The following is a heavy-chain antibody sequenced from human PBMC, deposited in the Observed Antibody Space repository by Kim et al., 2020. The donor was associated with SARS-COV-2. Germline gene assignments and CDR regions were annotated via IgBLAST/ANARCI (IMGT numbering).Heavy chain of an antibody. D-gene: IGHD3-10*01. CDR2: IHTTGST. V-gene: IGHV4-61*02. CDR1: GGSISSNTDY. CDR3: ARDRVYDGGNYYHYYYGMDG. Sequence: SETLSLTCTVSGGSISSNTDYWNWMRQPAGKGLEWIGRIHTTGSTNFNPSLESRVTLSLDKPKNQFSLRLSSVTAADTAVYYCARDRVYDGGNYYHYYYGMDGWGQGTTVTVSS. J-gene: IGHJ6*02.